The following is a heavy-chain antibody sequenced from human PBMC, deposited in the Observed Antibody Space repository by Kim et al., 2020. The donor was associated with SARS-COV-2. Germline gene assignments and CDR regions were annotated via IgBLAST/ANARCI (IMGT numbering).Heavy chain of an antibody. Sequence: PSLKGRVTISVDTSKTQFSLKLTSVTAADTAVYYCARASQGRVFNWSFDSWGQGNLVTVSS. D-gene: IGHD3-10*01. V-gene: IGHV4-59*01. J-gene: IGHJ4*02. CDR3: ARASQGRVFNWSFDS.